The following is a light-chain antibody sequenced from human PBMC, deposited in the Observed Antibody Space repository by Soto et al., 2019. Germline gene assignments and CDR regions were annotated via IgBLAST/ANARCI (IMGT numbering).Light chain of an antibody. J-gene: IGKJ1*01. CDR2: GPF. Sequence: EILLTQSPATLPVSPGERATLSCRASQSVGSNLAWFQQKPGQGPRLLIFGPFSRATGIPDRFSGSGSGTDFTLTISRLEPEDFAVYYCQLFGSSRPFGQGTRWIS. CDR3: QLFGSSRP. CDR1: QSVGSN. V-gene: IGKV3-20*01.